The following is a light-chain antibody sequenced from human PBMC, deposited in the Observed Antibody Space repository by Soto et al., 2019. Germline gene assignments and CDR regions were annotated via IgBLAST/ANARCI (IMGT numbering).Light chain of an antibody. Sequence: QAVVTQPPSVSGAPGQRVTISCTGSSSNIGAGYDVHWYQQLPGTAPKLLIYGNGNRPSGVPDRFSGSKSGTSASLAITGLQAEYEADYYCQAYDSSLSGSVFGGGTKVTVL. CDR3: QAYDSSLSGSV. CDR2: GNG. CDR1: SSNIGAGYD. J-gene: IGLJ2*01. V-gene: IGLV1-40*01.